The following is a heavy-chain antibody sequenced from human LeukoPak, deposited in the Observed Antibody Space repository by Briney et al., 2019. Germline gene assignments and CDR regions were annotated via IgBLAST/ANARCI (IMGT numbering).Heavy chain of an antibody. CDR3: ARDRYDFWSGYPPRYYYYGMDV. CDR1: GYTFTGYY. V-gene: IGHV1-2*02. Sequence: ASVKVSCKASGYTFTGYYMHWVRQAPGQGLEWMGWINPNSAGTNYAQKFQGRVTMTRDTSISTAYMELSRLRSDDTAVYYCARDRYDFWSGYPPRYYYYGMDVWGQGTTVTVSS. D-gene: IGHD3-3*01. J-gene: IGHJ6*02. CDR2: INPNSAGT.